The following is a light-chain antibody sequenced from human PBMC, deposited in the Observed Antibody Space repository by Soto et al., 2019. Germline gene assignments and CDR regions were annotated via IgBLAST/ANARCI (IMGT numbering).Light chain of an antibody. V-gene: IGKV3-11*01. J-gene: IGKJ3*01. CDR3: QQRSNWPPGFT. Sequence: EIVLTQSPATLSLSPGERATLSCRASQSVSSYLAWYQQKPGQAPRLLIYDASNRATGIPARFSGSGSGTAFTLTISSLEPEDFAVYYCQQRSNWPPGFTFGRGTKVDIK. CDR2: DAS. CDR1: QSVSSY.